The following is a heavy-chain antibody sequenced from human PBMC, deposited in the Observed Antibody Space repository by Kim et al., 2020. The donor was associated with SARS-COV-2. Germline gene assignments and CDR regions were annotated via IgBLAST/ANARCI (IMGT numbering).Heavy chain of an antibody. J-gene: IGHJ4*02. D-gene: IGHD6-13*01. V-gene: IGHV3-15*01. CDR2: IKSKTDGGTT. CDR1: GFTFSNAW. Sequence: GGSLRLSCAASGFTFSNAWMSWVRQAPGKGLEWVGRIKSKTDGGTTDYAAPVKGRFTISRDDSKNTLYLQMNSLKTEDTAVYYCTTELAAAREAGDYWGQGTLVTVSS. CDR3: TTELAAAREAGDY.